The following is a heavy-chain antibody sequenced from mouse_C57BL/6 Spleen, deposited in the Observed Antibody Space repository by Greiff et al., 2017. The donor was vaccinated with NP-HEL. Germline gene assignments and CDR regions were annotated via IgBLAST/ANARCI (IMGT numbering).Heavy chain of an antibody. CDR2: IHPNSGST. Sequence: VQLQQSGAELVKPGASVKLSCKASGYTFTSYWMHWVKQRPGQGLEWIGMIHPNSGSTNYNEKFKSKATLTVDKSSSTAYMQLSSLTSEDSAVYYCARSSYKDAMDYWGQGTSVTVSS. V-gene: IGHV1-64*01. D-gene: IGHD3-3*01. J-gene: IGHJ4*01. CDR1: GYTFTSYW. CDR3: ARSSYKDAMDY.